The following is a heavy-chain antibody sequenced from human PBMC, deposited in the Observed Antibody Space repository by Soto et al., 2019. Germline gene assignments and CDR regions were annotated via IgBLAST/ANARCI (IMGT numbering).Heavy chain of an antibody. CDR2: IHYSGST. CDR3: ARAGPEDYYGMEV. V-gene: IGHV4-30-4*01. J-gene: IGHJ6*02. CDR1: GGSISSDEYY. Sequence: SETLSLTCSVSGGSISSDEYYWSWIRQSPGKGLEWIGYIHYSGSTSYNPSLKSRLTISVDTSKNQFSLNLSSVTAADTAVYYCARAGPEDYYGMEVWGQGTTVTVS.